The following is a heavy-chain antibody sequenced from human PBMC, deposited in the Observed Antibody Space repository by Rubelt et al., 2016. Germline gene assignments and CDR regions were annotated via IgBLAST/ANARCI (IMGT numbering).Heavy chain of an antibody. Sequence: QVQLQESGPGLVKPSETLSLTCTVSGGSISSYYWSWIRQPPGKGLEWIGYIYYSGSTNYNPSLKSRVTFSVDTSKNQFSLKLSSVTAADTAVYYCARDWSTGDYDEFGYYYYYMDVWGKGTTVTVSS. CDR1: GGSISSYY. V-gene: IGHV4-59*01. CDR3: ARDWSTGDYDEFGYYYYYMDV. J-gene: IGHJ6*03. CDR2: IYYSGST. D-gene: IGHD4-17*01.